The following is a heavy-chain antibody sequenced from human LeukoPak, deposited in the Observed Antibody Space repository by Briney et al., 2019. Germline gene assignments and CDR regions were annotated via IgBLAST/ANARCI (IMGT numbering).Heavy chain of an antibody. D-gene: IGHD6-19*01. CDR3: AREPHSSGWYRDAFDI. J-gene: IGHJ3*02. CDR1: GGSISSYY. Sequence: SETLSLTCTVSGGSISSYYWSWIRQPAGKGLEWIGRIYTSVSTNYNPSLKSRVTMSVDTSKNQFSLKLSSVTAADTAVYYCAREPHSSGWYRDAFDIWGQGTMVTVSS. CDR2: IYTSVST. V-gene: IGHV4-4*07.